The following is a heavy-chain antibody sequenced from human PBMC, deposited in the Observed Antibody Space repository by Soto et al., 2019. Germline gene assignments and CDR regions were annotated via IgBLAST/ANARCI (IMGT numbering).Heavy chain of an antibody. D-gene: IGHD6-13*01. V-gene: IGHV4-38-2*02. CDR1: GYSISSGYY. J-gene: IGHJ3*02. Sequence: SETLSLTCTVSGYSISSGYYWGCFLQPPGRGLEWIGSIYHSGGTYYNPSLRSRVTISVDTTKNQFSLKLSSVTAADTAVYYCARGIVAAGYDAFDIWGQGTMVT. CDR2: IYHSGGT. CDR3: ARGIVAAGYDAFDI.